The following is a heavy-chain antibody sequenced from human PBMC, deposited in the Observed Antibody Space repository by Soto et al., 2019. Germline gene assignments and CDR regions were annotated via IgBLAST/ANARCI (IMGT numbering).Heavy chain of an antibody. V-gene: IGHV4-39*01. Sequence: SETLSLTCTVSGGSISSSSYYWGWIRQPPGKGLEWIGSIYYSGSTYYNPYLNSRVTISVDTSKNQFSLKLSSVTAADTAVYYCARYWGDVDTAMVTTNYYYYYGMDVWGQGTTVS. J-gene: IGHJ6*02. CDR3: ARYWGDVDTAMVTTNYYYYYGMDV. CDR1: GGSISSSSYY. D-gene: IGHD5-18*01. CDR2: IYYSGST.